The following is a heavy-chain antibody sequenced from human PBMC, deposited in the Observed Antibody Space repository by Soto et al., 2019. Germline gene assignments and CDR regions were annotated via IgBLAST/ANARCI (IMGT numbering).Heavy chain of an antibody. CDR2: IRSKANSYAT. V-gene: IGHV3-73*01. CDR3: TPSVTGTVGWFDT. D-gene: IGHD1-1*01. CDR1: GFTFSGSA. Sequence: PGGSLRLSCAASGFTFSGSAMHWVRQASGKGLEWVGRIRSKANSYATAYAASVKGRFTISRDDSKNTAYLQMNSLKTEDTAVYYCTPSVTGTVGWFDTWGQGALVTVSS. J-gene: IGHJ5*02.